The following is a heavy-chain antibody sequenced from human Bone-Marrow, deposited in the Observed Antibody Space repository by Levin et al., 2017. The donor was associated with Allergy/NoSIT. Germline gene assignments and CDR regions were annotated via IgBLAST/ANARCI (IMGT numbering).Heavy chain of an antibody. CDR2: ISSTSSTI. D-gene: IGHD4-17*01. CDR1: QSSFSSYS. CDR3: ASPYGDYFYYMDV. Sequence: GGSLRLSCEGSQSSFSSYSMNWVRQAPGKGLEWLSYISSTSSTIYYADSVKGRFTISRDNAKKSLYLQMNSLRAEDTAIYYCASPYGDYFYYMDVWGKGTTVTVSS. J-gene: IGHJ6*03. V-gene: IGHV3-48*01.